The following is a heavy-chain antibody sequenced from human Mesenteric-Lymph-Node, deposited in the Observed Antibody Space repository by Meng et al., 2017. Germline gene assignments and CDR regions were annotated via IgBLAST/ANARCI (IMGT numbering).Heavy chain of an antibody. CDR2: IYYSGST. J-gene: IGHJ6*02. Sequence: SETLSLTCTVSGGSISSSSYYWGWIRQPPGKGLEWIGSIYYSGSTYYNPSLKSRVTISVDTSKNQFSLKLSSVTAADTAVYYCARDGLRYEEQWLVNPPWDYYYGMDVWGQGTTVTVSS. V-gene: IGHV4-39*07. D-gene: IGHD6-19*01. CDR1: GGSISSSSYY. CDR3: ARDGLRYEEQWLVNPPWDYYYGMDV.